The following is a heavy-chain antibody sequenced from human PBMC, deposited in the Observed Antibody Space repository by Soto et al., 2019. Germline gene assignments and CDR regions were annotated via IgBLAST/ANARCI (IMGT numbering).Heavy chain of an antibody. D-gene: IGHD3-3*01. CDR1: GASIISYY. Sequence: SETLSVTCPLSGASIISYYWSCIRQPPRKGLEWIGYIYYSGSTNYNPSLKSRVTVSVDTSKNQFSLKLSSVTAADTAVYYCARYYDFWSGYSSYYYGMDVWGQGTTVT. CDR3: ARYYDFWSGYSSYYYGMDV. J-gene: IGHJ6*02. CDR2: IYYSGST. V-gene: IGHV4-59*01.